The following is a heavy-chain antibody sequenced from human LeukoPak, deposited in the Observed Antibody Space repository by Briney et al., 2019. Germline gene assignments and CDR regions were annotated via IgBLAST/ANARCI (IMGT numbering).Heavy chain of an antibody. CDR3: ARPRQGAYMDV. Sequence: GGSLRLSCTASGFTFSSYSMSWVRQAPGKGLEWLSYISTSGNNIYYADSVKGRFTISRDNAKNSLRLQMNSLRAEDTAVYYCARPRQGAYMDVWGKGTTVTVSS. CDR1: GFTFSSYS. D-gene: IGHD4/OR15-4a*01. CDR2: ISTSGNNI. J-gene: IGHJ6*03. V-gene: IGHV3-48*04.